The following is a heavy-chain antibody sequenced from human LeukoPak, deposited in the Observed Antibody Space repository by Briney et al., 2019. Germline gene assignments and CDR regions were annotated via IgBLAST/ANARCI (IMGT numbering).Heavy chain of an antibody. J-gene: IGHJ4*02. CDR2: IYTSGST. CDR3: ARDPVAGTSFDY. V-gene: IGHV4-4*07. CDR1: GGSISSYY. D-gene: IGHD6-19*01. Sequence: SETLSPTCTVSGGSISSYYWSWIRQPAGKGLEWIGRIYTSGSTNYNPSLKSRVTMSVDTSKNQFSLKLSSVTAADTAVCYCARDPVAGTSFDYWGQGTLVTVPS.